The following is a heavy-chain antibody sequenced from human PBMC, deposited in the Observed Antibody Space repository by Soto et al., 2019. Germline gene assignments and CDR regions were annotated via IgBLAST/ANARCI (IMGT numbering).Heavy chain of an antibody. D-gene: IGHD1-26*01. CDR2: INHSGST. Sequence: SETLSLTCAVYGGSFSGYSWTWIRQPPGTGLEWIGEINHSGSTNYNPSLESRVTISVDKSKNQFSLELSSVTAADTAVYYCARDTRDGYYFEYLGQGILVTVSS. CDR1: GGSFSGYS. J-gene: IGHJ4*02. CDR3: ARDTRDGYYFEY. V-gene: IGHV4-34*01.